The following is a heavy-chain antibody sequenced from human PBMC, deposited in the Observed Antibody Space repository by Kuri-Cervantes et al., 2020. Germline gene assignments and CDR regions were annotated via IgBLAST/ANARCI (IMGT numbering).Heavy chain of an antibody. J-gene: IGHJ5*02. CDR3: ARGVNYGDYLKWFDP. Sequence: ASVKVSCKASGYTFTSYYMHWVRQAPGQGLEWMGIINPSGGSTSHAQKFQGRVTMTRDTSTSTVYMELSSLRSEDTAVYYCARGVNYGDYLKWFDPWDQGTLVTVSS. V-gene: IGHV1-46*01. D-gene: IGHD4-17*01. CDR2: INPSGGST. CDR1: GYTFTSYY.